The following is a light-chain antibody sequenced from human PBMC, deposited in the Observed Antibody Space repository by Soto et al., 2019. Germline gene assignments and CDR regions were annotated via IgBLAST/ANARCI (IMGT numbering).Light chain of an antibody. CDR1: QSVSSY. V-gene: IGKV3-11*01. CDR2: GAS. J-gene: IGKJ2*01. CDR3: QQRSNWPPT. Sequence: EIVLTQSPATLSLSPGERATLSCRASQSVSSYLAWYQQKPGQAPRLVIYGASNRATGIPSRFSGSGSGTDFTLTISSLEPEDFAVYYCQQRSNWPPTFGQGTKLEIK.